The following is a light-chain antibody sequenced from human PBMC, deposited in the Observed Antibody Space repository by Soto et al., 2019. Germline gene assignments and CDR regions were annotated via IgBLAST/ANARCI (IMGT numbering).Light chain of an antibody. V-gene: IGKV2-30*01. Sequence: DVVMTQSPLPLPGTLRQSASISCRSSESLVYDDGNTYLHWFHQRPGQSPRRLLYKVANRGSGVSDRFRGSGSGSNFTLKISRVEAEDLAVYYCMQGTHWAPTVGQGTKVAIK. CDR3: MQGTHWAPT. CDR2: KVA. J-gene: IGKJ1*01. CDR1: ESLVYDDGNTY.